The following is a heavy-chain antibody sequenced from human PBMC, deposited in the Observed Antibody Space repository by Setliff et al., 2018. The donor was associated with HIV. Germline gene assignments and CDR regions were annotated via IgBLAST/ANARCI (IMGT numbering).Heavy chain of an antibody. CDR1: GGSIVRYY. Sequence: SETLSLTCTVSGGSIVRYYWTWIRQPPGKGLEWIGYIYYSGSTNYNPSLKSRVTISVDTSKTQFPLNLSSVTAADTAVYYCARDLWNYGIDSWGQGTLVTVSS. CDR3: ARDLWNYGIDS. D-gene: IGHD1-7*01. J-gene: IGHJ5*01. CDR2: IYYSGST. V-gene: IGHV4-59*01.